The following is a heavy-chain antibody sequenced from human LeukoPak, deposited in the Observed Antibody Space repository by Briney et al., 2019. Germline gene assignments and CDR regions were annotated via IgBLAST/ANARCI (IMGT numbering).Heavy chain of an antibody. CDR1: GGFFSGYY. V-gene: IGHV4-34*01. J-gene: IGHJ4*02. CDR3: ARGNSGSYSEAPNFDY. D-gene: IGHD3-10*01. Sequence: PSETLSLTCAVYGGFFSGYYWSWIRQPPGKGLEWIGEINHSGSTNYNPSLKSRVTISVDTSKNQFSLKLSSVTAADTAVYYCARGNSGSYSEAPNFDYWGQGTLVTVSS. CDR2: INHSGST.